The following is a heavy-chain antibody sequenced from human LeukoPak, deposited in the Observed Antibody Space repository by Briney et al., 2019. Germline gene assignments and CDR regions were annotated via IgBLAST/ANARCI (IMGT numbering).Heavy chain of an antibody. J-gene: IGHJ4*02. V-gene: IGHV7-4-1*02. CDR2: INTDTGNP. Sequence: GASVKVSCKASGYTFTNYAMNWVRQAPGQGLEWMGWINTDTGNPTYAQGFTRRLVFSLDTSASTAYLQISSLKAEDTAVYYCARGSVGARSNYVGARHYYFDYWGQGTLVTVSS. CDR1: GYTFTNYA. D-gene: IGHD4-11*01. CDR3: ARGSVGARSNYVGARHYYFDY.